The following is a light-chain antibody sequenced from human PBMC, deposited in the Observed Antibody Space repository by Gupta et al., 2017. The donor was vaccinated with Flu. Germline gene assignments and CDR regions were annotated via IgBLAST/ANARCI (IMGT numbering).Light chain of an antibody. CDR1: SANIGNNY. Sequence: QSVLTQPPPVSAAPGLTDSISCSGNSANIGNNYVSWYQKLPDAAPRPVIYEKDRRRSGTPTRFSASKSGTSAILRITDLWTEDGADYYCATGDSSVSGLVFGGGTKVTVL. V-gene: IGLV1-51*01. J-gene: IGLJ2*01. CDR3: ATGDSSVSGLV. CDR2: EKD.